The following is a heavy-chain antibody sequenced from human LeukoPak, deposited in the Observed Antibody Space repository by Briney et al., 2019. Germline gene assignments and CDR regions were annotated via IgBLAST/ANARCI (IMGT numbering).Heavy chain of an antibody. CDR1: GFTFSNYA. CDR2: IRYDGSNK. J-gene: IGHJ4*02. V-gene: IGHV3-30*02. D-gene: IGHD6-6*01. CDR3: AKAIHSSSSGVVDY. Sequence: PVGSLRLSCAASGFTFSNYAMHWVRQAPGKGLEWVTFIRYDGSNKYYAESVKGRFTISRDNSKNTLYPQMSSLRAEDTAVYYCAKAIHSSSSGVVDYWGQGTLVTVSS.